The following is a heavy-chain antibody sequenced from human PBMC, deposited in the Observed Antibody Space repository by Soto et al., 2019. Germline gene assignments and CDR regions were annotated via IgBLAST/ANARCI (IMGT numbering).Heavy chain of an antibody. CDR3: ARVARLVSSGWHYCYYGMDV. J-gene: IGHJ6*02. D-gene: IGHD6-19*01. Sequence: ASVKVSCKASGGTFSSYAISWVRQAPGQGLEWMGGIIPIFGTANYAQKFQGRVTITADKSTSTAYMELSSLRSEDTAVYYCARVARLVSSGWHYCYYGMDVWGQGTTVTGSS. V-gene: IGHV1-69*06. CDR2: IIPIFGTA. CDR1: GGTFSSYA.